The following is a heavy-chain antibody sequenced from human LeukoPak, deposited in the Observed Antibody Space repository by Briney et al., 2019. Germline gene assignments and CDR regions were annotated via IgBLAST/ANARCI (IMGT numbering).Heavy chain of an antibody. Sequence: GGSLRLSCAASGFTFSIYSMNWVRQGPGKGPEWISYISSSGSTIYYADSVKGRFTISRDNAKNSLYLQMNSLRAEDTAVYYCARGEQEMATMSIDYWGQGTLVTVSS. D-gene: IGHD5-24*01. CDR3: ARGEQEMATMSIDY. CDR1: GFTFSIYS. V-gene: IGHV3-48*01. J-gene: IGHJ4*02. CDR2: ISSSGSTI.